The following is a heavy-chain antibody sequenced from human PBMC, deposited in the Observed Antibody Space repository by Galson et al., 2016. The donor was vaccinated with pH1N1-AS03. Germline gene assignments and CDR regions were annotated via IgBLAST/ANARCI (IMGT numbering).Heavy chain of an antibody. V-gene: IGHV3-11*01. J-gene: IGHJ4*02. CDR3: ARAKGGGWPNKHYFDS. D-gene: IGHD6-19*01. Sequence: SLRLSCAVSGFTFGDYYMTWVRQTPGKGLEWISYISSSGSTKYYADSVEGRFTISRDNAKNSLFLQMNYLTAEDTAIDYCARAKGGGWPNKHYFDSWGPGTLVIVSS. CDR1: GFTFGDYY. CDR2: ISSSGSTK.